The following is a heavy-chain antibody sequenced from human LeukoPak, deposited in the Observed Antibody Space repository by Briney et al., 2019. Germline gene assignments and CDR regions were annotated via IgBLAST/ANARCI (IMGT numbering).Heavy chain of an antibody. CDR2: ISGSGGST. D-gene: IGHD6-13*01. J-gene: IGHJ4*02. CDR3: AKARYSSSWAFDY. Sequence: GGSLRLSCAASGFTFSSYAMSWVRQAPGKGLEWVSAISGSGGSTYYADSVKGRFTISRDNSKNTLYLQMNSLRAEDTTVYYCAKARYSSSWAFDYWGQGTLVTVSS. CDR1: GFTFSSYA. V-gene: IGHV3-23*01.